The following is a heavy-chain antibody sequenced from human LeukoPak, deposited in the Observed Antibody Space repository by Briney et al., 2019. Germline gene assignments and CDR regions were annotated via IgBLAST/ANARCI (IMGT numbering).Heavy chain of an antibody. J-gene: IGHJ4*02. CDR3: ARGKHRPPYSSGCLGY. V-gene: IGHV1-8*01. CDR2: MNPNSGNT. Sequence: ASVKVSCKSSGYTFTSYDINWVRQATGPGLEWMGWMNPNSGNTGYAQKFQGRVTMARNTSISTAYMELSSLRSEDTAVYYCARGKHRPPYSSGCLGYWGQGTLVTVSS. CDR1: GYTFTSYD. D-gene: IGHD6-19*01.